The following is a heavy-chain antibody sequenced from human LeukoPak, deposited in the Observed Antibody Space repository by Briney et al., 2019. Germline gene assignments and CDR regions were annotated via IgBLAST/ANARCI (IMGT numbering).Heavy chain of an antibody. CDR3: AKDQGGYDYGDTTGGNAFDI. V-gene: IGHV3-21*04. D-gene: IGHD4-17*01. Sequence: GGSLRLSCAASGFTFRSYSLNWIRQAPGKGLEWVASISGSNGYFYYADSVKGRFTISRDNSKNTLYLQMNSLRAEDTAVYYCAKDQGGYDYGDTTGGNAFDIWGQGTMVTVSS. CDR1: GFTFRSYS. CDR2: ISGSNGYF. J-gene: IGHJ3*02.